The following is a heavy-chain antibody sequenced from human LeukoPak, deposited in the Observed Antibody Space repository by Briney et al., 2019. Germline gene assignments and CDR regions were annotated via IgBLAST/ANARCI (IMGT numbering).Heavy chain of an antibody. D-gene: IGHD1/OR15-1a*01. Sequence: PGRSLRLSSAPSGDSFRSYGMHCVRQAPGKGLEWVAVISYDGSNKYYADSVNGRFTISRDNAKNSLYLQMNSLRAEDTAVYYWARGPTPVITPEQCWFDPWGQGTLVTVSS. V-gene: IGHV3-30*12. CDR2: ISYDGSNK. CDR3: ARGPTPVITPEQCWFDP. J-gene: IGHJ5*02. CDR1: GDSFRSYG.